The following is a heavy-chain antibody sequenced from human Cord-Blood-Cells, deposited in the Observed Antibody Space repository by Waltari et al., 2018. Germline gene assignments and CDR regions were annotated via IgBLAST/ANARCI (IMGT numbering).Heavy chain of an antibody. CDR2: INPNSGGT. CDR1: GYTFTGYY. D-gene: IGHD6-6*01. Sequence: QVQLVQSGAEVKKPGASVKVSCTASGYTFTGYYMHWVRQAPGQGLEWMGWINPNSGGTNYAQKFQGRVTMTRDTSISTAYMELSRLRSDDTAVYYCARASIAARRLYYFDYWGQGTLVTVSS. V-gene: IGHV1-2*02. CDR3: ARASIAARRLYYFDY. J-gene: IGHJ4*02.